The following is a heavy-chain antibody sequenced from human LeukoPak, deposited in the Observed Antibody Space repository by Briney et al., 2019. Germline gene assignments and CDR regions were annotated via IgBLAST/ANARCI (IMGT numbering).Heavy chain of an antibody. D-gene: IGHD4-17*01. V-gene: IGHV1-69*13. J-gene: IGHJ5*02. CDR1: GGTFSSYA. Sequence: SVKVSCKASGGTFSSYAISWARQAPGQGLEWMGGIIPIFGTANYAQKFQGRVTITADESTSTAYMELSSLRSEDTAVYYCARIYGDYGYWFDPWGQGTLVTVSS. CDR2: IIPIFGTA. CDR3: ARIYGDYGYWFDP.